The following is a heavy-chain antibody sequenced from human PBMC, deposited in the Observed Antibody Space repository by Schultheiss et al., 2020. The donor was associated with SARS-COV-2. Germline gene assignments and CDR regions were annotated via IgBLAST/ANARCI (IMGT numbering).Heavy chain of an antibody. D-gene: IGHD3-22*01. Sequence: SVKVSCKVSGYTLTELSMHWVRQAPGKGLEWMGGIIPIFGTANYAQKFQGRVTITADESTSTAYMELSSLRSEDTAVYYCARGSRGSSGYYLVYFDYWGQGTLVTVSS. CDR3: ARGSRGSSGYYLVYFDY. CDR2: IIPIFGTA. J-gene: IGHJ4*02. V-gene: IGHV1-69*13. CDR1: GYTLTELS.